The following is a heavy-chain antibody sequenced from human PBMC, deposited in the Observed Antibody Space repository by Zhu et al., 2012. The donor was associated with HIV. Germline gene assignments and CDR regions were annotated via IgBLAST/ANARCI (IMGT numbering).Heavy chain of an antibody. CDR2: IYVSGNT. D-gene: IGHD3-22*01. V-gene: IGHV4-4*07. J-gene: IGHJ4*02. Sequence: QVQLQESGPGLVKPSETLSLTCDVSGGSISSHYWNWIRQSAGKGLEWIGRIYVSGNTNYNPSLKSRVTMSLDTSKNQFSLKLRSVTAADTAVYYCARGFGYHDSSGHYCGGMFDYWGQGTLVTVSS. CDR1: GGSISSHY. CDR3: ARGFGYHDSSGHYCGGMFDY.